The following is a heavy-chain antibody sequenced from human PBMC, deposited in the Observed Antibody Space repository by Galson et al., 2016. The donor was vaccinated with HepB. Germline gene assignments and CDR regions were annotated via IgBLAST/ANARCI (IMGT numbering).Heavy chain of an antibody. D-gene: IGHD3-10*01. CDR2: VNHRGTT. V-gene: IGHV4-34*01. J-gene: IGHJ4*01. Sequence: ETLSLTCTVSGESLSGYFWSWIRQPPGKGLEWIGEVNHRGTTNYDPSLESRVTISTDTSTNQFSLNLSSVTAADTAVYFCARDGFPGFGSFFDYWGHGALVTVSS. CDR3: ARDGFPGFGSFFDY. CDR1: GESLSGYF.